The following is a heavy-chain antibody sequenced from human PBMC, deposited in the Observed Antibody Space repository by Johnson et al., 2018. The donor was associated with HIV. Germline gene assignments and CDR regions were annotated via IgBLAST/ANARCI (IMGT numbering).Heavy chain of an antibody. CDR1: GFIFSRFA. Sequence: QVQLVESGGGVVQPGRSLRLSCAASGFIFSRFAMHWVRQAPGKGLEWMAVISYDGSNKYYSDSVKGRFTISRDNSKNTMYLQMISLRPEDTAVYYCARDLDYGGNWLDAFDIWGQGTVVTVYS. CDR3: ARDLDYGGNWLDAFDI. CDR2: ISYDGSNK. J-gene: IGHJ3*02. D-gene: IGHD4-23*01. V-gene: IGHV3-30*03.